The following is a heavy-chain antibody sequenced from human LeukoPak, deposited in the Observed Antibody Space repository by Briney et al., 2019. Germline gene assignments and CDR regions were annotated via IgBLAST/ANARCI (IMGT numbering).Heavy chain of an antibody. CDR2: IWYDGSNK. CDR1: GFTLSSYG. CDR3: ARLAARSYFDY. V-gene: IGHV3-33*01. D-gene: IGHD6-25*01. J-gene: IGHJ4*02. Sequence: GGSLRLSCAASGFTLSSYGMHWVRQAPGKGLEWVALIWYDGSNKYYADSVKGRFTISRDSSKNTLYLQMNSLRAEDTAVYYCARLAARSYFDYWGQGTLVIVSS.